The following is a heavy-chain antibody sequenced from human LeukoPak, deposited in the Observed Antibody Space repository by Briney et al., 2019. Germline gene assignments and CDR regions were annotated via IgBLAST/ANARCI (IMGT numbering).Heavy chain of an antibody. CDR1: GYTFTGYY. CDR2: INPNNGGT. J-gene: IGHJ4*02. V-gene: IGHV1-2*02. D-gene: IGHD1-26*01. Sequence: ASVKVSCKASGYTFTGYYMHWVRQAPGQGLEWMGWINPNNGGTNYAQKFQGRVTMTSDTSISTAYMELSRPRSDDTAVYYCVRDPSEVGALWGQGSLVTVSS. CDR3: VRDPSEVGAL.